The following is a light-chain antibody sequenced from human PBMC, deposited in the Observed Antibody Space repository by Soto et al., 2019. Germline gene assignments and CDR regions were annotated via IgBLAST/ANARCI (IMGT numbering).Light chain of an antibody. Sequence: QSVLTQPPSVSGAPGQRVTISCTGSSSNIGAGYDVHWYQQLPGTAPKLLIYGNSNRPSGVPDRFSGSKSGTSASLAITGLQAEDEADYYCQSYDSSLSGLLLFGGETKLTVL. J-gene: IGLJ2*01. CDR1: SSNIGAGYD. CDR3: QSYDSSLSGLLL. V-gene: IGLV1-40*01. CDR2: GNS.